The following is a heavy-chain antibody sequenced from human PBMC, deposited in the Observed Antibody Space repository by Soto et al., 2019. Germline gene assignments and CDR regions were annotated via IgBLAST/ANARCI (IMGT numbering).Heavy chain of an antibody. J-gene: IGHJ4*02. V-gene: IGHV3-33*01. Sequence: QVQLVESGGGVVQPGRSLRLSCAASGFTFISYAMHGVRQAPGKGLEWVAVIWYDGSNKYYADSVKGRFTISRDNSKNTLYLQMNSLRAEDTAVYYCARNYDSSGYLDYWGQGTLVTVSS. CDR2: IWYDGSNK. CDR1: GFTFISYA. CDR3: ARNYDSSGYLDY. D-gene: IGHD3-22*01.